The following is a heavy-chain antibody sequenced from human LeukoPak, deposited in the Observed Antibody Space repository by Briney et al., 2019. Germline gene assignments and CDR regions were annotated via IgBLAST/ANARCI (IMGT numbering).Heavy chain of an antibody. D-gene: IGHD4/OR15-4a*01. CDR1: GLPFSDYW. CDR2: ISYDGSNK. J-gene: IGHJ4*02. V-gene: IGHV3-30*18. Sequence: PGGSLRLSCVASGLPFSDYWMSWVRQAPGKGLEWVAVISYDGSNKYYADSVKGRFTISRDNSKNTLYLQMNSLRAEDTAVYYCAKDPYGPIDYWGQGTLVTVSS. CDR3: AKDPYGPIDY.